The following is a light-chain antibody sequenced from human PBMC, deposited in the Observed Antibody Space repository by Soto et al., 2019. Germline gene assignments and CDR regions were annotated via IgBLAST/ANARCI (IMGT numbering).Light chain of an antibody. Sequence: QSALTQPASVSGSPGQSITISCTGTSSDVGGYNFVSWYQHHPGKAPKLIIYDVSNRPSGVSNRFSGSKSGNTASLAISGLQAEDAADYYCISYTPSSTPFVFVIGTKVTVL. CDR1: SSDVGGYNF. CDR3: ISYTPSSTPFV. J-gene: IGLJ1*01. V-gene: IGLV2-14*03. CDR2: DVS.